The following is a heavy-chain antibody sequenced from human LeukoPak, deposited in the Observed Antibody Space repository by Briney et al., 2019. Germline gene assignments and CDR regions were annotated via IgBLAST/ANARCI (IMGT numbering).Heavy chain of an antibody. CDR2: IKSKTDGGTT. CDR1: GFTFSNAW. Sequence: PGGSLRLSCAASGFTFSNAWMSWVRQAPGKGLEWVGRIKSKTDGGTTDYAAPVKGRFTISRDDSKNTLYLQMNSLKTEDTAVYYCTSQIPAAIDQQGYWGQGTLVTVSS. J-gene: IGHJ4*02. D-gene: IGHD2-2*01. CDR3: TSQIPAAIDQQGY. V-gene: IGHV3-15*01.